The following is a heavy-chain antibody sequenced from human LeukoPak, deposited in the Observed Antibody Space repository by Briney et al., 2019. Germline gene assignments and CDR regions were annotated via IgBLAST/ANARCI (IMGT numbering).Heavy chain of an antibody. Sequence: GSSVNVSRKACGYTFTSYDIHGVRQAAAQGVEGVGWMNPNSGNTDYAQKFQDRVTITRNNTISTAYMELSSLRSEDTAVYYCARGPRGIAARPYYYYMDVWGKGTTVTVSS. CDR1: GYTFTSYD. CDR2: MNPNSGNT. J-gene: IGHJ6*03. V-gene: IGHV1-8*03. CDR3: ARGPRGIAARPYYYYMDV. D-gene: IGHD6-6*01.